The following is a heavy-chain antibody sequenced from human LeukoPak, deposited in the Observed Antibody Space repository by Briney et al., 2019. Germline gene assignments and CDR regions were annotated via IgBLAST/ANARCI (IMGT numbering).Heavy chain of an antibody. V-gene: IGHV3-15*01. CDR2: IKSKAGGETR. J-gene: IGHJ5*02. Sequence: GGSLRLSCAASGLIFSDAWMSWVRQAPGKGVEWVGRIKSKAGGETRDYGAPVKGRFTISRDDSENTVFLQLNTLKIEDTAVYYCAWSGLNYFATWGQGTLVTVSS. CDR1: GLIFSDAW. D-gene: IGHD3-3*01. CDR3: AWSGLNYFAT.